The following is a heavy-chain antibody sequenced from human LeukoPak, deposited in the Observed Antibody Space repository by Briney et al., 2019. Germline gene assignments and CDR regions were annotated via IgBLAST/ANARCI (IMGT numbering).Heavy chain of an antibody. CDR2: MYYSGST. CDR1: SGSISGYY. Sequence: SETLSLTCTVSSGSISGYYWSWIRQPPGKGLEWIGYMYYSGSTSYNPSLKSRVTISVDTSKNQFSLKLNSVTAADTAVYYCARARIDWLLVFDYWGRGTLVTVSS. D-gene: IGHD3-9*01. J-gene: IGHJ4*02. V-gene: IGHV4-59*12. CDR3: ARARIDWLLVFDY.